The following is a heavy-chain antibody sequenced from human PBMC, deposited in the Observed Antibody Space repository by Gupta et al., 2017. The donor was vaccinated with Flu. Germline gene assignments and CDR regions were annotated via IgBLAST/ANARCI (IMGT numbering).Heavy chain of an antibody. CDR2: ISSSGSTI. Sequence: EVQLVESGGGLVQPGGSRRLSCAAAGFTFSSYEMNWVRRAPGKGLEWVSYISSSGSTIYYADSVKGRFTISRDNGKNSLYLQMNSLRAEDTAVYYCAREIFTSSSLGLFYYDYWGQGTLVTVSS. CDR1: GFTFSSYE. CDR3: AREIFTSSSLGLFYYDY. V-gene: IGHV3-48*03. J-gene: IGHJ4*02. D-gene: IGHD6-6*01.